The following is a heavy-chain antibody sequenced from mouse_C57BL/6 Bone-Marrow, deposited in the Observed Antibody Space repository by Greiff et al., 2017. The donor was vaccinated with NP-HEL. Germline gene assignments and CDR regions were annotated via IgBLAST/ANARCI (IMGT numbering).Heavy chain of an antibody. J-gene: IGHJ2*01. Sequence: QVQLQQPGTELVKPGASVKLSCKASGYTFTSYWMHWVKQRPGQGLEWIGNINPSNGGTNHNEKFKSKATLTVAKSSSTAYMQLSSLASEDSAVYYCARSRQLRLRVDYWGQGTTLTVSS. CDR3: ARSRQLRLRVDY. CDR1: GYTFTSYW. CDR2: INPSNGGT. V-gene: IGHV1-53*01. D-gene: IGHD3-2*02.